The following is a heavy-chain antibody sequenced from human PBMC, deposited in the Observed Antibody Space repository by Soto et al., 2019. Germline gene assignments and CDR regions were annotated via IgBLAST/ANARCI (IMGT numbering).Heavy chain of an antibody. CDR2: IYYSGST. J-gene: IGHJ5*02. D-gene: IGHD6-19*01. CDR3: ATFSSGWYGGFDP. Sequence: SETLSLTCTVSGGSISSYYWSWIRQPPGKGLEWIGYIYYSGSTNYNPSLKSRVTISVDTSKNQFSLKLSSVTAADTAVYYCATFSSGWYGGFDPWGQGTQVTVS. V-gene: IGHV4-59*08. CDR1: GGSISSYY.